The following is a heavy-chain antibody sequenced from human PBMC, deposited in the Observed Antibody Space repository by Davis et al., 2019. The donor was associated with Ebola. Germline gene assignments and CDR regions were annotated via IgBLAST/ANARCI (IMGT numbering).Heavy chain of an antibody. CDR1: GDSVSSNSAS. Sequence: LRLSCAISGDSVSSNSASWNWIRQSPSRGLEWLGRTYYTSKWYDDYALSVKGRITIKPDTSKNQFSLQLDSVTPEDTAIYDCAREGTGSAGWFDPWGQGTLVTVSS. CDR2: TYYTSKWYD. CDR3: AREGTGSAGWFDP. J-gene: IGHJ5*02. V-gene: IGHV6-1*01.